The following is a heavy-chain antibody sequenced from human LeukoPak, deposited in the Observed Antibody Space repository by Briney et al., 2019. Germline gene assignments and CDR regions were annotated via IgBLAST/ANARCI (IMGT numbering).Heavy chain of an antibody. D-gene: IGHD2-2*03. CDR3: ARDVGIVVVPAATPDAFDI. Sequence: GGSLRLSCAASGFSFNTHDMNWIRQAPGKGLEWVSYISSSGSTIYYADSVKGRFTISRDNAKNSLYLQMNSLRAEDTAVYYCARDVGIVVVPAATPDAFDIWGQGTMVTVSS. CDR2: ISSSGSTI. J-gene: IGHJ3*02. CDR1: GFSFNTHD. V-gene: IGHV3-11*01.